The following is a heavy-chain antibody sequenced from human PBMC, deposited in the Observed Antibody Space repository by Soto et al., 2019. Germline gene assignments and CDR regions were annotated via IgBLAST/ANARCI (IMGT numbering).Heavy chain of an antibody. V-gene: IGHV1-8*01. CDR1: GYTFTSYD. J-gene: IGHJ5*02. Sequence: QVQLVQSGAEVKKPGASVKVSCTASGYTFTSYDIIWVRQATGQGLEWMGWMNPSTGNTDSAEKFQGRLTMTRNTSISTVYMELSSLSFEDTAVYYCARGRIIVAGGFDPWGQGTLVTVSS. CDR3: ARGRIIVAGGFDP. D-gene: IGHD6-19*01. CDR2: MNPSTGNT.